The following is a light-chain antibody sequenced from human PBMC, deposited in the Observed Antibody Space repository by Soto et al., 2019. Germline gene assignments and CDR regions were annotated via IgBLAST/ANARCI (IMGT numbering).Light chain of an antibody. Sequence: QSALTQPPSASGSPGQSVTISCTGTSSDVGGYYYVSWYQQHPGKAPKLMIYEVSKRPSGVPGRFSASKSGNTASLTISGLQPEDEADYYCSSYTIRNSWVFGGGTKLTVL. CDR1: SSDVGGYYY. CDR2: EVS. J-gene: IGLJ3*02. CDR3: SSYTIRNSWV. V-gene: IGLV2-8*01.